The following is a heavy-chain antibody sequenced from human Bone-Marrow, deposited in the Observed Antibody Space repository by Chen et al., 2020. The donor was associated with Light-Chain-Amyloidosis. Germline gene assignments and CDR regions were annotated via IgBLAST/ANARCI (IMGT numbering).Heavy chain of an antibody. CDR3: ARRRDGYNFDY. D-gene: IGHD5-12*01. Sequence: EVQLEQSGPEVKKPGESLKISCKGSGYTFPNYWIGWVRQMPGQGLEWMGVIYPDDSAARYRPSFEGKVTSSADKSITTAYLQWRSLKASDTAMYYCARRRDGYNFDYWGQGTLVTVSS. J-gene: IGHJ4*02. V-gene: IGHV5-51*01. CDR2: IYPDDSAA. CDR1: GYTFPNYW.